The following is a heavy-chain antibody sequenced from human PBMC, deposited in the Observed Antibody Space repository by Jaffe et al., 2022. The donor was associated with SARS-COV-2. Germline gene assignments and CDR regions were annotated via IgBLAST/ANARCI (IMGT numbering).Heavy chain of an antibody. CDR3: AKGTGHSSGRVPDY. CDR1: GFIFNTYA. D-gene: IGHD3-22*01. V-gene: IGHV3-33*06. J-gene: IGHJ4*02. CDR2: TWYDGTSE. Sequence: QVQLVESGGGVVQPGGSLRLSCAASGFIFNTYAMHWVRQAPGKGLEWVAITWYDGTSEYYADSVKGRFATSRDNSKKTVHLQMNSLRGEDTAVYYCAKGTGHSSGRVPDYWGQGTLVTVSS.